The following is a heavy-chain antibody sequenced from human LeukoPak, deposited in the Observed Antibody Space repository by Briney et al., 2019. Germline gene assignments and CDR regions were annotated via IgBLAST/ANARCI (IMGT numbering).Heavy chain of an antibody. CDR2: SSGNGDST. J-gene: IGHJ4*02. Sequence: GGSLRLSCAASGFTFGNYAMHWVRQAPGKGLEWVSTSSGNGDSTDYGDSVKGRFTISRDNVKNTLHLQMSSLRAEDTAIYYCARDSNWNNGGFDYWGQGTLVTVSA. D-gene: IGHD1/OR15-1a*01. CDR3: ARDSNWNNGGFDY. V-gene: IGHV3-23*01. CDR1: GFTFGNYA.